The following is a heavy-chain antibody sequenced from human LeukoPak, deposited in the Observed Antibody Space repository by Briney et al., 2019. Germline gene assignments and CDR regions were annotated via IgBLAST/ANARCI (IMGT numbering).Heavy chain of an antibody. CDR1: GFIVSSNY. D-gene: IGHD2-2*01. J-gene: IGHJ5*02. CDR2: IYSGGGT. V-gene: IGHV3-66*01. CDR3: ARDPSGGYAHYFDP. Sequence: PGGSLRLSCAASGFIVSSNYINWVRQAPGKGLQWVSVIYSGGGTSYADSVKGRFTISRDNSKNTLYLQMNSLRAEDTAVYYCARDPSGGYAHYFDPWGQGTLVTVSS.